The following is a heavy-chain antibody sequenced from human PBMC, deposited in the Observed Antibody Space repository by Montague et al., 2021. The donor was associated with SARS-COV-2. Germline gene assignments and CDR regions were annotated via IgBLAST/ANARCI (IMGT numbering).Heavy chain of an antibody. D-gene: IGHD3-22*01. CDR1: GGSLNKHY. J-gene: IGHJ4*02. Sequence: SETLSLTCTVSGGSLNKHYWSWIRKAPGKELEWLGYIFYKGNTNYNVXRWGRVSMSLDTPQNQFSLRPTSLTAADTAVYYCARSISSSGARDNWGQGILVTVS. CDR2: IFYKGNT. CDR3: ARSISSSGARDN. V-gene: IGHV4-59*11.